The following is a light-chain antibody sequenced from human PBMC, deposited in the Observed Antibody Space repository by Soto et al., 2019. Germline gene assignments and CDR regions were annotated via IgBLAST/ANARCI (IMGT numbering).Light chain of an antibody. Sequence: QSVLTQPPSVSEAPGQRVTISCTGSSSNIGAGYEAHWYQQVPGTAPKLLIYENNNRPSGVPDRFYGSKSGTSASLAITGLEAEDEAEYYRQPCASTLRVHVFGPGTKLTVL. CDR2: ENN. V-gene: IGLV1-40*01. CDR1: SSNIGAGYE. CDR3: QPCASTLRVHV. J-gene: IGLJ1*01.